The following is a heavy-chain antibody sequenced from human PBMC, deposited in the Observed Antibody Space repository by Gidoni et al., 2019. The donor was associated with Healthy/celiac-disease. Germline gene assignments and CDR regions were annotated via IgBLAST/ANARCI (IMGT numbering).Heavy chain of an antibody. Sequence: QVQLQESGPGLVKPSETLSLTCTVSGGSISSYYWSWIRQPPGKGLEWIGYSYYSGSTNYNPSLKSRVTISVDTSKNQFSLKLSSVTAADTAVYYCASLYSSSGGEAFDIWGQGTMVTVSS. D-gene: IGHD6-13*01. CDR3: ASLYSSSGGEAFDI. J-gene: IGHJ3*02. CDR2: SYYSGST. V-gene: IGHV4-59*08. CDR1: GGSISSYY.